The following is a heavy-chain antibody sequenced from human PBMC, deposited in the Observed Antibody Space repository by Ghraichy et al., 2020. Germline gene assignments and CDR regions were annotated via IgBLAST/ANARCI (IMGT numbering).Heavy chain of an antibody. CDR2: ISAYNGNT. Sequence: ASVKVSCKASGYTFTSYGISWVRQAPGQGLEWMGWISAYNGNTNYAQKLQGRVTMTTDTSTSTAYMELRSLRSDDTAVYYCARDYFMVNSSSWLLLSSYYYYYGMDVWGQGTTVTVSS. V-gene: IGHV1-18*01. D-gene: IGHD6-13*01. CDR3: ARDYFMVNSSSWLLLSSYYYYYGMDV. CDR1: GYTFTSYG. J-gene: IGHJ6*02.